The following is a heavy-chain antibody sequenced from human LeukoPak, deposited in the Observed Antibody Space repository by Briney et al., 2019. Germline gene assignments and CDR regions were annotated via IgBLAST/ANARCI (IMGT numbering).Heavy chain of an antibody. CDR3: ARGGGELLWFGELLFFDY. V-gene: IGHV3-21*01. Sequence: PGGSLSLSCAASGFTFSSYSMNWVRQAPGKGLEWVSSISCSSSYIYYADPVKGRFTISRDNAKHSLYLQMNSLRAEDTAVYYCARGGGELLWFGELLFFDYWGQGTLVTVSS. D-gene: IGHD3-10*01. CDR2: ISCSSSYI. CDR1: GFTFSSYS. J-gene: IGHJ4*02.